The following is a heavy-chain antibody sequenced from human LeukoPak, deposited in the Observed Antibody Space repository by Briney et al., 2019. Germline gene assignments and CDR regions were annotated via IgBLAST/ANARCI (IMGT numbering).Heavy chain of an antibody. J-gene: IGHJ4*02. Sequence: GGSLRLSCAASGFTFSSYAMHWVRQAPGKGLEWVAVISYDGSNKYYADSVKGRFTISRDNSKNTLYLQMNSLRAEDTAVYYCARESPRIVVHFDYWGQGTLVTVSS. D-gene: IGHD1-26*01. CDR1: GFTFSSYA. CDR3: ARESPRIVVHFDY. CDR2: ISYDGSNK. V-gene: IGHV3-30-3*01.